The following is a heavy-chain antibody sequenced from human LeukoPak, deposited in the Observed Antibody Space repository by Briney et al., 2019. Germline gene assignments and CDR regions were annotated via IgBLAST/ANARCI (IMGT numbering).Heavy chain of an antibody. CDR3: ARDLYDSSESAFDI. V-gene: IGHV3-30-3*01. J-gene: IGHJ3*02. D-gene: IGHD3-22*01. CDR2: ISYDGSNK. Sequence: GGSLRLSCAASGFTFSNYAMHWVRRSTGEGLEGVAVISYDGSNKYYADSVKGRFTISRDNSKNTLYLQMNSLRAEDTAVYYCARDLYDSSESAFDIWGQGTMVTVSS. CDR1: GFTFSNYA.